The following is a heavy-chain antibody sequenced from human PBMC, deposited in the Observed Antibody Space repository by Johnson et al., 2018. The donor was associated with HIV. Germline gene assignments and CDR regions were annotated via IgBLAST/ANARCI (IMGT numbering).Heavy chain of an antibody. Sequence: VQLVESGGGVVRPGGSLRLSCAASGFTFDDYGMSWVRQAPGKGLEWVSGINWNGGSTGYADSVKGRFTISRDNAKNSLYLQMNSLRAEDTALYYCARGSWSSGSYGIWYAFDIWGQGTKVTVSS. V-gene: IGHV3-20*04. D-gene: IGHD1-26*01. CDR2: INWNGGST. CDR1: GFTFDDYG. CDR3: ARGSWSSGSYGIWYAFDI. J-gene: IGHJ3*02.